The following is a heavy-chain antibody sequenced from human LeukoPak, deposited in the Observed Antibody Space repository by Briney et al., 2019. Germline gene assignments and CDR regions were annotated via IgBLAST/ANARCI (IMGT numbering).Heavy chain of an antibody. J-gene: IGHJ4*02. CDR1: GGSISSYY. V-gene: IGHV4-59*01. Sequence: SETLSLTCTVSGGSISSYYWSWIRQPPGKGLEWIGYIYYSGSTNYNPSLKSRVTISVDTTKNQFSLKLSSVTAADTAVYYCARGRISCSWYGYWGQGTLVTVSS. CDR3: ARGRISCSWYGY. D-gene: IGHD6-13*01. CDR2: IYYSGST.